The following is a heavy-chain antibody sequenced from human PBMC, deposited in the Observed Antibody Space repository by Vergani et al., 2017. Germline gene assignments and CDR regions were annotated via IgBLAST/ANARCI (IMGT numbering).Heavy chain of an antibody. V-gene: IGHV4-61*02. CDR3: ARATVGAFDI. CDR2: IYTSGST. D-gene: IGHD4-23*01. J-gene: IGHJ3*02. Sequence: QVQLQESGPGLVKPSQTLSLTCTVSGGSISSGSYYWSWIRQPAGKGLEWIGRIYTSGSTNYNPSLKSRVTISVDTSKNQFSLELSSVTAADTAVYDCARATVGAFDIWGQGTMVTVSS. CDR1: GGSISSGSYY.